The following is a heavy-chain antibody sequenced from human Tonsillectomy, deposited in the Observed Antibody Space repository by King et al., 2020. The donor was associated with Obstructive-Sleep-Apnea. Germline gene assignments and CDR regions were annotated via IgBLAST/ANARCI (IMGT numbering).Heavy chain of an antibody. V-gene: IGHV3-23*04. CDR1: GFRVCNYA. CDR2: IIGITGIT. J-gene: IGHJ3*02. CDR3: ARGSGMYVRGSFDI. D-gene: IGHD2-8*01. Sequence: VQLVESGGGLVQPGGSLRLSCVASGFRVCNYAMTWIRQTPGKGLEWVSAIIGITGITYYADSVKGRFTISRDNSKNTLSVQMNSLRAEDTAVYYCARGSGMYVRGSFDIWGQGTMVTVSS.